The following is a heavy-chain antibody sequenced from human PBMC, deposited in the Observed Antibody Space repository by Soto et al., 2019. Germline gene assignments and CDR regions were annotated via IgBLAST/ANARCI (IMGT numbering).Heavy chain of an antibody. J-gene: IGHJ5*02. CDR3: TRRYNWNDYYFDP. CDR2: SYYSGTS. D-gene: IGHD1-20*01. V-gene: IGHV4-39*01. Sequence: SETLSLTCSVSGGSIRVQSYYWTWIRQTPGKGLEWVGSSYYSGTSYFNPALKGRVTISVDTSTNQFSLRLTSVTAADTAVYYCTRRYNWNDYYFDPWGKGTLVTVSS. CDR1: GGSIRVQSYY.